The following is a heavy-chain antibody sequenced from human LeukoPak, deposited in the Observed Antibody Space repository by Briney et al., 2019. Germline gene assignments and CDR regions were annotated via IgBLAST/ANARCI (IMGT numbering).Heavy chain of an antibody. V-gene: IGHV3-30*03. CDR3: ARDQGSYYDSSGYYYFDY. CDR2: ISYDGSNK. D-gene: IGHD3-22*01. CDR1: GFTFSSYG. Sequence: GGSLRLSCAASGFTFSSYGMHWVRQAPGKGLEWVAVISYDGSNKYYADSVKGRFTISRDNSKNTLYLQMNSLRAEDTAVYYCARDQGSYYDSSGYYYFDYWGQGTLVTVSS. J-gene: IGHJ4*02.